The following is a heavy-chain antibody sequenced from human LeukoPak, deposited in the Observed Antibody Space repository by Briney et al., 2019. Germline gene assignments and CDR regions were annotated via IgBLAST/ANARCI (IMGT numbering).Heavy chain of an antibody. Sequence: ASVKVSFKASGYTFTCYYMHWVRQAPGQGLEWMGRINPNSGGTNYAQKFQGGVTMTKDTSISTAYMELSRLRSDDTAVYYCARDDYSAFDYWGQGTLVTVSS. D-gene: IGHD4-11*01. CDR3: ARDDYSAFDY. V-gene: IGHV1-2*06. J-gene: IGHJ4*02. CDR1: GYTFTCYY. CDR2: INPNSGGT.